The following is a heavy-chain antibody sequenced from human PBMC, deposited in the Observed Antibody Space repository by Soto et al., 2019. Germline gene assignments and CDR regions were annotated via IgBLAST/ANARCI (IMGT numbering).Heavy chain of an antibody. CDR3: ARGLYQSYFDY. Sequence: PSETLSLTCAVYGGSFSGYYWSWIRQPPGKGLEWIGEINHSGSTNYNPSIKSRVTISVDTSKNQFSLKLSSVTAADTAVYYCARGLYQSYFDYWGQGTLVTVSS. CDR2: INHSGST. CDR1: GGSFSGYY. J-gene: IGHJ4*02. V-gene: IGHV4-34*01. D-gene: IGHD3-16*02.